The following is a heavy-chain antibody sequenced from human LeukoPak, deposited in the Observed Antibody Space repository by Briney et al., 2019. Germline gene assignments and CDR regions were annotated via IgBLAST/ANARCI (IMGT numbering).Heavy chain of an antibody. CDR3: AKDGMATISYYFDY. CDR2: ISGSGGST. CDR1: GFTFSSYA. Sequence: GGSLRLSCAASGFTFSSYAMSWVRQAPGKGREWVSAISGSGGSTYYADSVKGRFTISRDNSKNTLYLQMSSLRVEDTAVYYCAKDGMATISYYFDYWGQGTLVTVSS. V-gene: IGHV3-23*01. D-gene: IGHD5-24*01. J-gene: IGHJ4*02.